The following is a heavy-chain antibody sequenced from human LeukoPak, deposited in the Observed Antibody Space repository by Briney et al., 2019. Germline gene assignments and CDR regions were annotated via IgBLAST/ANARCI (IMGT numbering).Heavy chain of an antibody. Sequence: GGSLSLFCGASVFLFSDCYVSWIRQAPGKGGVWVSYICSSSSTIYDADSEKGRFTISRDTAKNSLYLQMNSLRAEDTAVYSCARVSAAAVYYYYYYMDVWGKGTTVTVSS. V-gene: IGHV3-11*01. D-gene: IGHD6-13*01. CDR3: ARVSAAAVYYYYYYMDV. CDR2: ICSSSSTI. J-gene: IGHJ6*03. CDR1: VFLFSDCY.